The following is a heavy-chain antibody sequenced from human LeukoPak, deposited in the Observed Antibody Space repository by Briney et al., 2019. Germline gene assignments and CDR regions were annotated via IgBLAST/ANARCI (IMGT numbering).Heavy chain of an antibody. CDR2: ISYDGSNK. D-gene: IGHD3-10*01. V-gene: IGHV3-30*04. CDR1: GFTFSSYA. J-gene: IGHJ4*02. Sequence: PGRSLRLSCAASGFTFSSYAMHWFRQAPGKGLEWVAVISYDGSNKYYADSVKGRFTISRDNSKNTLYLQMNSLRAEDTAVYYCARDVGSHFDYWGQGTLVTVSS. CDR3: ARDVGSHFDY.